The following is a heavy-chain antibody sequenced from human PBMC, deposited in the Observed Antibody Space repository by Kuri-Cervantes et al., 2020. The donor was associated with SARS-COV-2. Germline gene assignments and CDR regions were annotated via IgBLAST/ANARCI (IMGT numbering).Heavy chain of an antibody. CDR2: TFYRSKWYN. Sequence: SETLSLTCAISGDSVSSNSAAWNWIRQPPSRGLEWLGRTFYRSKWYNDYAVSVKSRITINPDTSKNQFSLQLNSVTPEDTAVYYCARDRDLAGGMDVWGQGTTVTVSS. D-gene: IGHD6-13*01. J-gene: IGHJ6*02. V-gene: IGHV6-1*01. CDR3: ARDRDLAGGMDV. CDR1: GDSVSSNSAA.